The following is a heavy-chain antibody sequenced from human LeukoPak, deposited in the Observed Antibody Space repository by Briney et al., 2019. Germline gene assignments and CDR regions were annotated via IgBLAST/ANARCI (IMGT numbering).Heavy chain of an antibody. CDR1: GFTVSSNY. CDR2: INSDGSNT. J-gene: IGHJ4*02. D-gene: IGHD2-15*01. Sequence: GGSLRLSCAASGFTVSSNYMSWVRQAPGKGLVWVSRINSDGSNTRYADSVRGRFTISRDNAKNTLYLQMNSLRAEDTAVYYCASPGVYCSGGSCYSHWGQGTLVTVSS. CDR3: ASPGVYCSGGSCYSH. V-gene: IGHV3-74*01.